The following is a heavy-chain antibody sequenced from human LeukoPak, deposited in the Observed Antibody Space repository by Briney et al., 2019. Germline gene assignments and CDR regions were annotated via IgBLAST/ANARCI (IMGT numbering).Heavy chain of an antibody. D-gene: IGHD3-10*01. Sequence: SETLSLTCAVYGGSFSGYYWSWIRQPPGKGLEWIGEINHSGSTNSNPSLKSRVTISVETSKNQFSLKLSSVTATDTAVYYCARERAYYYGSGSYYKKNGMDVWGQGTTVTVSS. CDR2: INHSGST. J-gene: IGHJ6*02. CDR1: GGSFSGYY. CDR3: ARERAYYYGSGSYYKKNGMDV. V-gene: IGHV4-34*01.